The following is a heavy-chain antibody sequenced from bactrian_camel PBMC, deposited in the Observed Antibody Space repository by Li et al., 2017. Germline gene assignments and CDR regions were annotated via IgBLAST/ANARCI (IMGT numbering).Heavy chain of an antibody. CDR2: MYVANEDKK. D-gene: IGHD4*01. Sequence: HVQLVESGGGSVQSGGSLRLSCEASSQAYSVYCMGWFRQVPGKERENVARMYVANEDKKFYSDSVKGRFTISRDNRARTLYLQMDQLRPEDSATYFCASDRTFRGTWDCGLEASDYGLWGQGTQVTVS. CDR1: SQAYSVYC. V-gene: IGHV3-2*01. CDR3: ASDRTFRGTWDCGLEASDYGL. J-gene: IGHJ4*01.